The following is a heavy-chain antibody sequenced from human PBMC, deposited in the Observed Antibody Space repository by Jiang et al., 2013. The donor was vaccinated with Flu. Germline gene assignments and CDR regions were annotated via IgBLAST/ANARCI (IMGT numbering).Heavy chain of an antibody. D-gene: IGHD3-22*01. CDR3: AKEPSSVVNKYYFDY. CDR2: ISWDGGST. CDR1: GFTFDDYA. J-gene: IGHJ4*02. Sequence: VQLVESGGVVVQPGGSLRLSCAASGFTFDDYAMHWVRQAPGKGLEWVSLISWDGGSTYYADSVKGRFTISRDNSKNSLYLQMNSLRAEDTALYYCAKEPSSVVNKYYFDYWGQGTLVTVSS. V-gene: IGHV3-43D*04.